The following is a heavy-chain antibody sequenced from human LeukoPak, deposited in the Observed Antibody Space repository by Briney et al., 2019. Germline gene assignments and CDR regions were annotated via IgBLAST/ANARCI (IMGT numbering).Heavy chain of an antibody. J-gene: IGHJ6*03. V-gene: IGHV3-11*01. CDR1: RFTFSNYY. Sequence: GGSLRLSCVASRFTFSNYYMSWIRQAPGKGLEWISYISSSGHSIYYADSVKGRFTISRDEAKNSLSLQMNSLRLDDTAVYYCAKGGRVGGGITMIRGVRNFYYYMDVWGKGTTAIISS. D-gene: IGHD3-10*01. CDR2: ISSSGHSI. CDR3: AKGGRVGGGITMIRGVRNFYYYMDV.